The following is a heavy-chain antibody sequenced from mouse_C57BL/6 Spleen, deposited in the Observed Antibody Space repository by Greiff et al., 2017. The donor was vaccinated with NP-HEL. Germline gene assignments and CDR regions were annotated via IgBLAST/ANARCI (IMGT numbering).Heavy chain of an antibody. J-gene: IGHJ4*01. CDR3: ASSSLRRGYYYAMDY. V-gene: IGHV1-12*01. Sequence: QVQLKQSGAELVRPGASVKMSCKASGYTFTSYNMHWVKQTPRQGLEWIGAIYPGNGDTSYNQKFKGKATLTVDKSSSTAYMQLSSLTSEDSAVYFCASSSLRRGYYYAMDYWGQGTSVTVSS. CDR1: GYTFTSYN. D-gene: IGHD2-12*01. CDR2: IYPGNGDT.